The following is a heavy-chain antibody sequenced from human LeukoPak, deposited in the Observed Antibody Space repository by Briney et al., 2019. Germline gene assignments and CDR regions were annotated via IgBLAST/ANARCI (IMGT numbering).Heavy chain of an antibody. J-gene: IGHJ4*02. Sequence: PGGSLRLSCAASGFTFSSYEMNWVRQAPGKGLEWVSYISSSGSTIYYADSVKGRFTISRDNAKSTLYLQMNSLRAEDTAVYYCARGFYGGNYLDSWGQGTLVTVSS. V-gene: IGHV3-48*03. CDR2: ISSSGSTI. CDR3: ARGFYGGNYLDS. D-gene: IGHD4-23*01. CDR1: GFTFSSYE.